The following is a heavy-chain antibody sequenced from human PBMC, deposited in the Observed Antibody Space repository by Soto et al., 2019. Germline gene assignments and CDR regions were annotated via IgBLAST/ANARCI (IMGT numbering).Heavy chain of an antibody. Sequence: SETLSLTCTVSGGSISSYYWSWIRQHPGKGLEWIGYIYYSGSTYYNPSLKSRVTISVGTSKNQFSLKLSSVTAADTAVYYRARVRYCSGGSCYPRFDPWGQGTLVTVSS. CDR2: IYYSGST. CDR3: ARVRYCSGGSCYPRFDP. D-gene: IGHD2-15*01. V-gene: IGHV4-59*06. J-gene: IGHJ5*02. CDR1: GGSISSYY.